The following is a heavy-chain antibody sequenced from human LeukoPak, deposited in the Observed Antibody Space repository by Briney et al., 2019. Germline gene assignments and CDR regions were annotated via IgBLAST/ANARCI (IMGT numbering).Heavy chain of an antibody. D-gene: IGHD6-13*01. CDR3: ARDRSSWSYYYYGMDV. CDR2: FYYTGST. Sequence: SETLSLTCTVSGGSISSHNYYWGWIRQPPGKGLEWIGNFYYTGSTYYTPSLKSRVTISVDKSKNQFSLKLSSVTAADTAVYYCARDRSSWSYYYYGMDVWGQGTTVTVSS. J-gene: IGHJ6*02. V-gene: IGHV4-39*07. CDR1: GGSISSHNYY.